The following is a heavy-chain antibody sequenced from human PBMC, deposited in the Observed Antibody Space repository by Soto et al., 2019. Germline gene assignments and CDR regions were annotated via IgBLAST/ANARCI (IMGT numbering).Heavy chain of an antibody. V-gene: IGHV1-2*04. CDR2: INPNSGVT. D-gene: IGHD1-1*01. CDR3: ARASKSTTPDFDY. J-gene: IGHJ4*02. Sequence: ASVKVSCKSSGYTFTGYYMHWVRQAPGQGLEWMGWINPNSGVTNYAQKFQGWVAMTRVTSISTAYMELSSLRSDDTAVYYCARASKSTTPDFDYWGQGTPVTVSS. CDR1: GYTFTGYY.